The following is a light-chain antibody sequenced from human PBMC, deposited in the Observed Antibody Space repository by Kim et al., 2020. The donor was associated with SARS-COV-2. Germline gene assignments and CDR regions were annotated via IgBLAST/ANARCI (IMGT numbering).Light chain of an antibody. J-gene: IGKJ1*01. V-gene: IGKV3-15*01. CDR2: GAS. CDR1: QSVTDN. CDR3: QQYDDWPPWT. Sequence: YLGEIATLSGRASQSVTDNLAWYQQRPGQAPRLLIYGASTGATGIPARFSGSGSGTEFTLTISSLQSEDSAVYYCQQYDDWPPWTFGQETKVDIK.